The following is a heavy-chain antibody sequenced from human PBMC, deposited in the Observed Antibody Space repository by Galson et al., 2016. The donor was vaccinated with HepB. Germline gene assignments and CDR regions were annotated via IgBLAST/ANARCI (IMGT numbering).Heavy chain of an antibody. CDR2: ISGGGTNT. D-gene: IGHD6-13*01. CDR1: GLSFSNYA. Sequence: SLRLSCAASGLSFSNYAMSWVRQAPGQGLEWVSSISGGGTNTYYSASARGRFTISRDNARNTLYLQMNSLRAEDTAVYYCAKDFVGAAGFYFDNWGQGAPVTVSS. V-gene: IGHV3-23*01. CDR3: AKDFVGAAGFYFDN. J-gene: IGHJ4*02.